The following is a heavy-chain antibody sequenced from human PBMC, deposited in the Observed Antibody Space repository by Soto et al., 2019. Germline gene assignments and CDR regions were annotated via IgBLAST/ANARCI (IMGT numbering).Heavy chain of an antibody. CDR2: IYHNGRT. J-gene: IGHJ4*02. Sequence: XETLSLTCAVSGYSGSSGYYWGWIRQPPVKGLEWIASIYHNGRTYSKPSLKSRVTISVDTSKNQFSPKLSSVTAADTAVYYCARGHYDYVWGSYRYPPYFDYSGQGTLVTVSS. D-gene: IGHD3-16*02. V-gene: IGHV4-38-2*01. CDR1: GYSGSSGYY. CDR3: ARGHYDYVWGSYRYPPYFDY.